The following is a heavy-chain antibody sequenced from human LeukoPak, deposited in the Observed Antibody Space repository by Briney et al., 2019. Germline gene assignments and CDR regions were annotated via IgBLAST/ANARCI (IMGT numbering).Heavy chain of an antibody. V-gene: IGHV3-23*01. CDR3: AKDWDSSGRTQIDY. CDR1: GFTFSSYA. CDR2: ISGSGGST. J-gene: IGHJ4*02. Sequence: PGGSLRLSCAASGFTFSSYAMSWVRQAPGKGLEWVSAISGSGGSTYYADSVKGRFTISRDNSKNTLYLQMNSLRAEDTAVYYCAKDWDSSGRTQIDYWGQGTLVTVSS. D-gene: IGHD3-22*01.